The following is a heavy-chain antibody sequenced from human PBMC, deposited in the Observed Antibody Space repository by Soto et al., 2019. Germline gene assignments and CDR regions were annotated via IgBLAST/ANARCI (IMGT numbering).Heavy chain of an antibody. V-gene: IGHV1-3*01. CDR3: ARGFSQNCSGGSCYFY. Sequence: ASEKVSCKASGYTFTSYAMHWVRQAPGQRLEWMGWINAGNGNTKYSQKFQGRVTITRDTSASTAYMELSSLRSEDTAVYYCARGFSQNCSGGSCYFYWGQGTLVTVSS. CDR1: GYTFTSYA. J-gene: IGHJ4*02. CDR2: INAGNGNT. D-gene: IGHD2-15*01.